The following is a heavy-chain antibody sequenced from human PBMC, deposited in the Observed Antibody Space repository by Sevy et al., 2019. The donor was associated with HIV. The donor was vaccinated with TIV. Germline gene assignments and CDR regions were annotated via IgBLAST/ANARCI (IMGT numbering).Heavy chain of an antibody. CDR3: TTDQAAAINYYFDY. Sequence: LSLTCAASRFTFSNAWMSWVRQAPGKGLEWVGRIKSKTDGGTTDYAAPVKGRFTISRDDSKNTLYLQMNSLKTEDTAVYYCTTDQAAAINYYFDYWGQGTLVTVSS. CDR1: RFTFSNAW. CDR2: IKSKTDGGTT. D-gene: IGHD2-15*01. J-gene: IGHJ4*02. V-gene: IGHV3-15*01.